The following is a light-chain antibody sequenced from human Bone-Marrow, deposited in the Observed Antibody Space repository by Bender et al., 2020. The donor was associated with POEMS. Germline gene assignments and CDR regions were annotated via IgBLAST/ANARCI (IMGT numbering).Light chain of an antibody. Sequence: QSVLTQPPSASGTPGQRVTISCSGSSSNIGSNTVNWYQQFPGMAPQLLTSSDNRRPSWVPDRFSGSKSGTSASLAISGLQSEDEADYYRCSYAPGYTSPYVFGSGTKVAVL. CDR1: SSNIGSNT. J-gene: IGLJ1*01. CDR3: CSYAPGYTSPYV. V-gene: IGLV1-44*01. CDR2: SDN.